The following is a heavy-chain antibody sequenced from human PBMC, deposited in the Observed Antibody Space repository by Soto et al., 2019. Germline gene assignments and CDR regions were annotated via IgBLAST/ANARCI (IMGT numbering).Heavy chain of an antibody. CDR1: GFIFENFG. CDR2: ISGSGFKK. V-gene: IGHV3-23*01. D-gene: IGHD1-26*01. Sequence: GGSLRLSCAASGFIFENFGMSWARQAPGKGLEWISSISGSGFKKYYADSVKGRFTISRDNSKSTVYLELNNLSAEDTAVYHCAKNQGVELVPLATVDWFDPWGQGSVVTVSS. CDR3: AKNQGVELVPLATVDWFDP. J-gene: IGHJ5*02.